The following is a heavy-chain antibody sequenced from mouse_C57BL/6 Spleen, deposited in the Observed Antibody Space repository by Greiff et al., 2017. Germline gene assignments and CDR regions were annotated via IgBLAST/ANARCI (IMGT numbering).Heavy chain of an antibody. CDR1: GYTFTSYW. V-gene: IGHV1-72*01. CDR3: AKFGIYYDYDEGLDY. Sequence: QVQLQQSGAELVKPGASVKLSCKASGYTFTSYWMHWVKQRPGRGLEWIGRIDPNCGGTKYNEKFKSKATLTVDKPSSTAYMQLSSLTSEVSAVYYCAKFGIYYDYDEGLDYWGQGTTLTVSS. CDR2: IDPNCGGT. D-gene: IGHD2-4*01. J-gene: IGHJ2*01.